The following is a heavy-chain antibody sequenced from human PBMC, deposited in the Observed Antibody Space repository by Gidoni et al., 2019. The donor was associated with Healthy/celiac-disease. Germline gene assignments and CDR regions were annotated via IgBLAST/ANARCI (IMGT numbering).Heavy chain of an antibody. CDR1: GFTFADYA. J-gene: IGHJ3*02. D-gene: IGHD3-22*01. CDR2: ISWNSGSI. CDR3: AKALYDSSGSRRNAFDI. Sequence: EVQLVESGGGLVQPGRSLRLSCAASGFTFADYAMHWVRQAPGQGLEWVSGISWNSGSIGYADSVKGRFTISRDNAKNSLYLQMNSLRAEDTALYYCAKALYDSSGSRRNAFDIWGQGTMVTVSS. V-gene: IGHV3-9*01.